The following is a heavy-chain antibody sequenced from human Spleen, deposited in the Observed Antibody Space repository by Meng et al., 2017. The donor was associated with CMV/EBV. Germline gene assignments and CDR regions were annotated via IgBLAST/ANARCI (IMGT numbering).Heavy chain of an antibody. J-gene: IGHJ4*02. V-gene: IGHV3-13*01. Sequence: GESLKISCAASGFTFSTYDMHWVHQATGKGLEWVSAIGTAGDTYYPGSVKGRFTISRENAKNSLYLQMNSLRAGDTAVYYCARAKTRYCSSTSCYSPPFDYWGQGTLVTVSS. CDR3: ARAKTRYCSSTSCYSPPFDY. D-gene: IGHD2-2*01. CDR1: GFTFSTYD. CDR2: IGTAGDT.